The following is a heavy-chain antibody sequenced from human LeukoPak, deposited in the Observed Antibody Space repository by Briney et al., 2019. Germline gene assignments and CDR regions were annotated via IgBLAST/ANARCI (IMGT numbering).Heavy chain of an antibody. D-gene: IGHD3-10*01. CDR3: AREVPWFGELPNWFDP. CDR1: GGSISSYY. CDR2: IYYSGST. V-gene: IGHV4-59*01. J-gene: IGHJ5*02. Sequence: SETLSLTCTVSGGSISSYYWSWIRQPPGKGLEWIGYIYYSGSTNYNPSLKSRVTISVGTSKNQFSLKLSSVTAADTAVYYCAREVPWFGELPNWFDPWGQGTLVTVSS.